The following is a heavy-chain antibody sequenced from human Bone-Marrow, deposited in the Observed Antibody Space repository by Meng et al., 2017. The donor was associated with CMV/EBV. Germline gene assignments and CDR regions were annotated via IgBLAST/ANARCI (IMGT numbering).Heavy chain of an antibody. CDR3: ARGKHSINWFDP. Sequence: GESLKISCAASGFTFSSYSMNWVRQAPGKGLEWVSSISSSSSYIYYADSVQGRFTISRDNAKNSLYLQMNSLRAEDTAVYYCARGKHSINWFDPWGQGTLVTVSS. J-gene: IGHJ5*02. D-gene: IGHD2-21*01. CDR1: GFTFSSYS. CDR2: ISSSSSYI. V-gene: IGHV3-21*01.